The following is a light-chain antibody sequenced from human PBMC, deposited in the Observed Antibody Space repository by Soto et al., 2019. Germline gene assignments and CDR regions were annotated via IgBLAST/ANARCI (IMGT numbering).Light chain of an antibody. Sequence: EIVLTQSPGTLSLSPGERATLSGRASHSVGSSHLAWYQQKPGQAPRLLIYGASSRATGVPDRFSGSGSGTDFTLTISRLEPEDSAVYYCQQYVGWTFGQGTKVEIK. CDR3: QQYVGWT. V-gene: IGKV3-20*01. J-gene: IGKJ1*01. CDR1: HSVGSSH. CDR2: GAS.